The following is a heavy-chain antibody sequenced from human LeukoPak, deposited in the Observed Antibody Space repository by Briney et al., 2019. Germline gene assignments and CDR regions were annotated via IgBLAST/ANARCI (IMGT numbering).Heavy chain of an antibody. CDR1: GFTLDDYA. V-gene: IGHV3-9*01. CDR2: ISWNSGSI. D-gene: IGHD3-22*01. J-gene: IGHJ4*02. Sequence: GRSLRLSCAASGFTLDDYAMHSVRQAPGKGLGWVSGISWNSGSIGYADSVKGRFTISRDNAKNSLYLQMNSLRAEDTALYYCAGRNDDSSGLLFDYWGQGTLVTVSS. CDR3: AGRNDDSSGLLFDY.